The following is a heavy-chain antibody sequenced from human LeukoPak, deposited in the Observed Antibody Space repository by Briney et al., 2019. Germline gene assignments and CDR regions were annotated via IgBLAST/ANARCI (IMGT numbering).Heavy chain of an antibody. CDR1: GFTFSSYA. Sequence: GGSLRLSCAASGFTFSSYAMHWVRQAPGKGLEWVAVISYDGSNKYYADSVKGRFTISRDNSKNTLYLQMNSLRAEDTAVYYFARGLRYFDWLGDAFGIWGQGTMVTVSS. CDR2: ISYDGSNK. J-gene: IGHJ3*02. V-gene: IGHV3-30*04. CDR3: ARGLRYFDWLGDAFGI. D-gene: IGHD3-9*01.